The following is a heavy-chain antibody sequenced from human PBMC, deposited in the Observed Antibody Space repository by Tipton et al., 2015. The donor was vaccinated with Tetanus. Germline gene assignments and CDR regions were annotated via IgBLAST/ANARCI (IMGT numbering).Heavy chain of an antibody. V-gene: IGHV3-48*02. CDR3: ARDNMVRGFEYGVSGVYYYGMDV. D-gene: IGHD3-10*01. CDR1: GFTFSSYS. J-gene: IGHJ6*02. Sequence: SLRLSCAASGFTFSSYSMNWVRQAPGKGLEWVSYISSSSSTIYYADSVKGRFTISRDNAKNSLYLQMNSLRDEDTAVYYCARDNMVRGFEYGVSGVYYYGMDVWGQGTTVTVSS. CDR2: ISSSSSTI.